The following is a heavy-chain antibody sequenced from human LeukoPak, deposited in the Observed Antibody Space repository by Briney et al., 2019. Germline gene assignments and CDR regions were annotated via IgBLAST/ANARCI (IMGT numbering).Heavy chain of an antibody. CDR2: INYSGST. D-gene: IGHD2-2*01. V-gene: IGHV4-30-4*08. J-gene: IGHJ4*02. CDR3: ARGGGIVVVPAAYDY. Sequence: PSQTLSLTCTVSGGSISSGDYYWSWIRQPPGKGLEWIGYINYSGSTYYNPSLKSRVTISVDTSKNQFSLKLSSVTAADTAVYYCARGGGIVVVPAAYDYWGQGTLVTVSS. CDR1: GGSISSGDYY.